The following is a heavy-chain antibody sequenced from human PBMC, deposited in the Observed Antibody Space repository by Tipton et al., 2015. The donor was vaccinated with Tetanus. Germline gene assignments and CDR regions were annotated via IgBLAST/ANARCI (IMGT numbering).Heavy chain of an antibody. V-gene: IGHV4-34*01. D-gene: IGHD4-23*01. CDR3: ASMTPVDWYFDL. CDR1: DGSFSAYY. CDR2: INHTGST. Sequence: TLSLTCDVYDGSFSAYYWTWIRQPPGKGLEWIGEINHTGSTNYNPSLKSRVTISLDTSKNQLSLKLTSVTAADTAVYYCASMTPVDWYFDLWGRGTLVTVSS. J-gene: IGHJ2*01.